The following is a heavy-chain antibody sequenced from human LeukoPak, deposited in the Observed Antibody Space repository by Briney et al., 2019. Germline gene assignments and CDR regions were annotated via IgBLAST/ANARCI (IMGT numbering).Heavy chain of an antibody. CDR1: GFTFSTYW. V-gene: IGHV3-7*01. D-gene: IGHD4/OR15-4a*01. J-gene: IGHJ4*02. Sequence: GGSLRLSCAASGFTFSTYWMTWVRQAPGKGLEWVANIKTDGSQTYYLDSVKGRFTISRDNAKNFLSLQLGSLRADDTGVYYCARASMGGRDYHLDSWGQGTLVSVSS. CDR2: IKTDGSQT. CDR3: ARASMGGRDYHLDS.